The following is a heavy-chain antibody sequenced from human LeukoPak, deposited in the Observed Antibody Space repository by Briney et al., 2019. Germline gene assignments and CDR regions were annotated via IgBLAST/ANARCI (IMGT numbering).Heavy chain of an antibody. V-gene: IGHV3-23*01. CDR1: GFTFSSYA. Sequence: PVGSLRLSCAPSGFTFSSYAMSSVRQAPGKGLEWVSAISGSGGSTYYADSVKGRFTISRNNSKNTLYLQLHSLRAEDTAVYYCAKGRNGYYTYWGEGTLVTVSS. D-gene: IGHD3-3*01. CDR2: ISGSGGST. J-gene: IGHJ4*02. CDR3: AKGRNGYYTY.